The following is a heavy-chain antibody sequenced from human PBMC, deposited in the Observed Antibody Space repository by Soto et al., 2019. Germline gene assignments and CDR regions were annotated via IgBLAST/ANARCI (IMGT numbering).Heavy chain of an antibody. Sequence: PGGSLRLSCAASGFIFSSDWMHWVRQAPGKGPVWVARIDTDGSGTTYADSEKGRFTISRDKARNMVYLQMKNLKTDETEVYYCSRDRPWLQHYFDYWGQGIMVTVSS. CDR2: IDTDGSGT. D-gene: IGHD5-12*01. J-gene: IGHJ4*02. CDR1: GFIFSSDW. CDR3: SRDRPWLQHYFDY. V-gene: IGHV3-74*01.